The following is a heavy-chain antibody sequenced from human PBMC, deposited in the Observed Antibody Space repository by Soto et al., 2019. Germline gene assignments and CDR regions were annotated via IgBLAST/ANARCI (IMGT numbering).Heavy chain of an antibody. CDR2: IYYSGST. CDR3: ARPHGGSSGWDNWFDP. CDR1: GGSISSYY. D-gene: IGHD6-25*01. J-gene: IGHJ5*02. Sequence: PSETLSLTCTVSGGSISSYYWSWIRHPPGKGLEWIGYIYYSGSTNYNPSLKSRVTISVDTSKNQFSLKLSSVTAADTAVYYCARPHGGSSGWDNWFDPWGQGTLVTVS. V-gene: IGHV4-59*01.